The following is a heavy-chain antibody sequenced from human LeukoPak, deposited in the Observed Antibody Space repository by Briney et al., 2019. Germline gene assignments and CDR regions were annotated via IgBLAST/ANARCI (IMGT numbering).Heavy chain of an antibody. D-gene: IGHD1-26*01. CDR2: IKQDGSEK. Sequence: PGGSLRLSCAASGFTFSSYWMSWVRQAPGKGLEWVANIKQDGSEKYYVDSVRGRFTISRDNAKNSLYLQMNSLRAEDTAVYYCARDGEGQWELLAFDYWGQGTLVTVSS. CDR1: GFTFSSYW. V-gene: IGHV3-7*01. CDR3: ARDGEGQWELLAFDY. J-gene: IGHJ4*02.